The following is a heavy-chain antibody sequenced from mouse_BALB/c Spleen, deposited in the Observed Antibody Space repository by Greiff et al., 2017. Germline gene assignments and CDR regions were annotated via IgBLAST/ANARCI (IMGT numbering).Heavy chain of an antibody. J-gene: IGHJ3*01. CDR3: ARSEITTATKFAY. CDR1: GYTFTSYW. V-gene: IGHV1-69*02. D-gene: IGHD1-2*01. CDR2: IDPSDSYT. Sequence: VQLQQPGAELVKPGASVKLSCKASGYTFTSYWMHWVKQRPGQGLEWIGEIDPSDSYTNYNQKFKGKATLTVDKSSSTAYMQPSSLTSEDSAVYYCARSEITTATKFAYWGQGTLVTVSA.